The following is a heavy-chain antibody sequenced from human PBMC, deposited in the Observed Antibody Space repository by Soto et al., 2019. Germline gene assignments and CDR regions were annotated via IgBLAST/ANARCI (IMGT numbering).Heavy chain of an antibody. CDR2: IHSFGST. CDR1: GFTVSSNY. CDR3: ARGYSSSSYFDY. J-gene: IGHJ4*02. D-gene: IGHD6-6*01. V-gene: IGHV3-53*04. Sequence: GGSLRLSCAASGFTVSSNYMSWVRQAPGKGLEWVSGIHSFGSTYYADSVKGRFTISRHNSKNTLYLQMKSVSAEDTAVYYCARGYSSSSYFDYWGQGTLVTVS.